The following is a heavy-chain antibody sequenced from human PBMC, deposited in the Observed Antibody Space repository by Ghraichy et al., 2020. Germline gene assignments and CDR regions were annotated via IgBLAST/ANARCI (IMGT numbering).Heavy chain of an antibody. V-gene: IGHV1-2*02. CDR2: INPNSGGT. D-gene: IGHD3-3*01. CDR1: GYTFTGYY. J-gene: IGHJ4*02. CDR3: ARGPNDFWSGYLPEHFDY. Sequence: ASVKVSCKASGYTFTGYYMHWVRQAPGQGLEWMGWINPNSGGTNYAQKFQGRVTMTRDTSISTAYMELSRLRSDDTAVYYCARGPNDFWSGYLPEHFDYWGQGTLVTVSS.